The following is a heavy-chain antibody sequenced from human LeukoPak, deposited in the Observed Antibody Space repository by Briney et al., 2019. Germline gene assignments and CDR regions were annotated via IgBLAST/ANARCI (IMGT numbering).Heavy chain of an antibody. J-gene: IGHJ4*02. V-gene: IGHV3-30-3*01. CDR3: ARADTIFGVVIGGIDY. CDR2: ISYDGSNK. Sequence: SCKASGGTFSSYAMHWVRQAPGKGLEWVAVISYDGSNKYYADSVKGRFTISRDNSKNTLYLQMNSLRAEDTAVYYCARADTIFGVVIGGIDYWGQGTLVTVSS. D-gene: IGHD3-3*01. CDR1: GGTFSSYA.